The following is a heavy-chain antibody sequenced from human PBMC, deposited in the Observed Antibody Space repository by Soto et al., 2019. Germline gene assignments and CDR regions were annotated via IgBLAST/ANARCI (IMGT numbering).Heavy chain of an antibody. V-gene: IGHV3-21*06. CDR2: ISSTTNYI. Sequence: DSLRLSCAASGFTFTKYSMNWVRQAPGKGLEWVSSISSTTNYIYYGDSMKGRFTISRDNAKNSLYLEMNSLRAEDTAVYYCARESEDLTSNFDYWGQGTLVTVSS. CDR1: GFTFTKYS. J-gene: IGHJ4*02. CDR3: ARESEDLTSNFDY.